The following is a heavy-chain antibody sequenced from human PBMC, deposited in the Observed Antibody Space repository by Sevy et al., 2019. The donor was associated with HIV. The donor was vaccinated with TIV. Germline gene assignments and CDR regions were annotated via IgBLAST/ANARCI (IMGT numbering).Heavy chain of an antibody. CDR3: ARDSSTSWINYYFDY. CDR1: EFTFSSYA. CDR2: ISYDGSNK. V-gene: IGHV3-30*04. Sequence: GGSLRLSCAASEFTFSSYAMYWVRQAPGKGLEWVAVISYDGSNKYYADSVKGRFTISRDNSKNTLYLQMNSLRAEDTAVYYCARDSSTSWINYYFDYWGQGTLVTVSS. J-gene: IGHJ4*02. D-gene: IGHD2-2*01.